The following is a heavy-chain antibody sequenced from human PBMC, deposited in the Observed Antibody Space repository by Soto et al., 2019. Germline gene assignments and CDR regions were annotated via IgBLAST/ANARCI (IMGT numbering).Heavy chain of an antibody. CDR2: IWYDGSNK. CDR3: ARDRGIRVAVAEYYFDY. V-gene: IGHV3-33*01. CDR1: GFTFSSYG. J-gene: IGHJ4*02. Sequence: QVQLVESGGGVVQPGRSLRLSCAASGFTFSSYGMHWVRQAPGKGLEWVAVIWYDGSNKYYADYVKGRFTHSRDNSKHTLYLQMNSLSAEDTAVYYCARDRGIRVAVAEYYFDYWGQGTLVTVSS. D-gene: IGHD6-19*01.